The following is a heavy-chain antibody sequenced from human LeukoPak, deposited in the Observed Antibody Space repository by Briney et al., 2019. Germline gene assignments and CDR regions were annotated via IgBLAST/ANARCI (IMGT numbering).Heavy chain of an antibody. CDR3: ARGGYYDFWSGYYYDAFDI. Sequence: GASVKVSCKASGYTFTSYDINWVRQATGQGLEWMGWMNPNSGNTGYAQKFQGRVTITRNTSISTAYMELSSLRSEDTAVYYCARGGYYDFWSGYYYDAFDIWGQGTMVTVSS. D-gene: IGHD3-3*01. CDR2: MNPNSGNT. J-gene: IGHJ3*02. CDR1: GYTFTSYD. V-gene: IGHV1-8*03.